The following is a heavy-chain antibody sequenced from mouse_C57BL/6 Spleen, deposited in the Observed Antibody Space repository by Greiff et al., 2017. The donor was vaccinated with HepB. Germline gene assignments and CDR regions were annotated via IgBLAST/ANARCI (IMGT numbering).Heavy chain of an antibody. CDR3: ARGVYYDYDDWYFDV. D-gene: IGHD2-4*01. Sequence: LVESGGDLVKPGGSLKLSCAASGFTFSSYGMSWVRQTPDKRLEWVATISSGGSYTYYPDSVKGRFTISRDNAKNTLYLQMSSLKSEDTAMYYCARGVYYDYDDWYFDVWGTGTTVTVSS. V-gene: IGHV5-6*01. J-gene: IGHJ1*03. CDR2: ISSGGSYT. CDR1: GFTFSSYG.